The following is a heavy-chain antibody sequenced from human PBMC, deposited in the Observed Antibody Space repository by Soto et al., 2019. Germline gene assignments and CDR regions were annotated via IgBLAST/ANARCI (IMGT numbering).Heavy chain of an antibody. J-gene: IGHJ4*02. CDR3: ASTYYDFWSGYYDFDD. Sequence: ASVKVSCKASGYTFTSYGISWVRQAPGQGLEWMGWISAYNGNTNYAQKLQGRVTMTTDTSTSTAYMELRSLRSDDTAVYYCASTYYDFWSGYYDFDDWGQGTLVTVSS. CDR1: GYTFTSYG. V-gene: IGHV1-18*01. D-gene: IGHD3-3*01. CDR2: ISAYNGNT.